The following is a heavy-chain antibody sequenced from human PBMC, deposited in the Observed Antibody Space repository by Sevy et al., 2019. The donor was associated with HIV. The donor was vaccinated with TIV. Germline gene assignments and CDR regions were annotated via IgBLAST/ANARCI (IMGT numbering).Heavy chain of an antibody. Sequence: ASVKVSCKVSGYTLSQLSMHWVRQAPGKGLEWVGTFDPEDGRTIYAQKFQGRVTMTEDTSTDTAYMELNSLNSEDTAVDYCATNKDYYDSSGYPFDYWGQRTQVTVSS. V-gene: IGHV1-24*01. CDR3: ATNKDYYDSSGYPFDY. D-gene: IGHD3-22*01. CDR1: GYTLSQLS. J-gene: IGHJ4*02. CDR2: FDPEDGRT.